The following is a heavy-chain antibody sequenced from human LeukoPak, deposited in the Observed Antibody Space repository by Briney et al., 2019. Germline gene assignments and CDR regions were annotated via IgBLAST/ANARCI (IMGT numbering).Heavy chain of an antibody. CDR3: ARVKDSSGYYYFDY. Sequence: SETLSLTCTVSGYSISSGYYWGWIRQPPGKGLEWIGSIYHSGSTYYNPSLKSRVTISVDTSKNQFSLKLSSVTAADTAVYYCARVKDSSGYYYFDYWGQGTLVTVSS. J-gene: IGHJ4*02. CDR2: IYHSGST. D-gene: IGHD3-22*01. CDR1: GYSISSGYY. V-gene: IGHV4-38-2*02.